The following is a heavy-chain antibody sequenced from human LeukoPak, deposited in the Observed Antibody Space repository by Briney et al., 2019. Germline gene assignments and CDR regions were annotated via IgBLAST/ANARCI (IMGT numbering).Heavy chain of an antibody. CDR3: ARLGARAVVRIDLIHAFDI. CDR2: IYYSGTT. D-gene: IGHD3-10*01. Sequence: SETLSLTCTVSGFSMSSGDDYWSWIRQHPGMGLEWIGYIYYSGTTYYNPSLKSRVSISVDTSRNQFSLKLNSVTAADTAVYYCARLGARAVVRIDLIHAFDIWGQGTMVTVSS. CDR1: GFSMSSGDDY. J-gene: IGHJ3*02. V-gene: IGHV4-31*03.